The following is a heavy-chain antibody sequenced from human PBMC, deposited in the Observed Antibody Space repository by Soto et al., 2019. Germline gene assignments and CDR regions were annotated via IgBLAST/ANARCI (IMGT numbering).Heavy chain of an antibody. D-gene: IGHD3-10*01. CDR2: ISYDGSNN. J-gene: IGHJ5*01. Sequence: QVQLVESGGGVVQPGRSLRLSCAASGFTFSSYGMHWVRQAPGKGLEWVAVISYDGSNNYYADSVQGRFTISRDNSMNTLYLKRKSPRAEDTAVDYCVKDHDYYGFGKPDSWGQGTLVNVSS. CDR1: GFTFSSYG. V-gene: IGHV3-30*18. CDR3: VKDHDYYGFGKPDS.